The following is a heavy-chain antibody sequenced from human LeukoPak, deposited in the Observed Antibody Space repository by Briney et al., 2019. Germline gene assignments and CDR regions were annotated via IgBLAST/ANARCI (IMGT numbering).Heavy chain of an antibody. CDR3: AKDDYEIYYYYGMDV. CDR2: ISGDGGST. V-gene: IGHV3-43*02. CDR1: GFTFDDYA. D-gene: IGHD4-17*01. Sequence: GGSLRLSCAASGFTFDDYAMHWVRQAPGKGLEWVSLISGDGGSTYYAGSVKGRFTISRDNSKNSLYLQMNSLRTEDTALYYCAKDDYEIYYYYGMDVWGQGTTVTVSS. J-gene: IGHJ6*02.